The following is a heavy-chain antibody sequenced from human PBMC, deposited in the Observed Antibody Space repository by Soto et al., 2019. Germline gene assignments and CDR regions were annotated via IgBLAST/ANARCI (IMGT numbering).Heavy chain of an antibody. V-gene: IGHV3-23*01. Sequence: GGSLRLSCAASGFTFSSYAMSWVRQAPGKGLEWVSAISGSGGSTYYADSVKGRFTISRDNSKNTLYLQMNSLRAEDTAVYYCAKEELGGIAVAGTFDYWGQGTLVTVSS. CDR3: AKEELGGIAVAGTFDY. J-gene: IGHJ4*02. D-gene: IGHD6-19*01. CDR1: GFTFSSYA. CDR2: ISGSGGST.